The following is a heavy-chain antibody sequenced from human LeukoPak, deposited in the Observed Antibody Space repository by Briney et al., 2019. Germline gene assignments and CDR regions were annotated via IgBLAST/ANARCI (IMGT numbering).Heavy chain of an antibody. V-gene: IGHV3-9*01. D-gene: IGHD6-19*01. CDR2: ISWNSGSI. CDR3: AKGRDSSGLRGYFQH. CDR1: GFTFDDYA. Sequence: GGSLRLSCAASGFTFDDYAMHWVRQAPGKGLEWVSGISWNSGSIGYADSVKGRFTISGDNAKNSLYLQMNSLRAEDTALYYCAKGRDSSGLRGYFQHWGQGTLVTVSS. J-gene: IGHJ1*01.